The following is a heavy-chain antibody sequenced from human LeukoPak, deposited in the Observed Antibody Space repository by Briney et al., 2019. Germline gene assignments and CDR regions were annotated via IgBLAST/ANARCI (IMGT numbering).Heavy chain of an antibody. Sequence: GGSLRLSCAASGFIFSDYYMSWIRQAPGKGLEWLSFISSGGSTIYYADSVKGRFTISRDNAQNSLYLQMNSLRAEDTAVYYCAKDMTYYYDSSGYPPLDWGQGTLVTVSS. J-gene: IGHJ4*02. CDR3: AKDMTYYYDSSGYPPLD. CDR1: GFIFSDYY. CDR2: ISSGGSTI. V-gene: IGHV3-11*04. D-gene: IGHD3-22*01.